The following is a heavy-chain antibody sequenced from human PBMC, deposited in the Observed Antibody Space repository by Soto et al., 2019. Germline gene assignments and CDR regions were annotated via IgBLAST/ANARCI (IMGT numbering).Heavy chain of an antibody. V-gene: IGHV1-8*01. J-gene: IGHJ5*02. Sequence: QVQLVQSGAEVKKSGASVKVSCKASGYTFTSYDINWVRQATGQGLEWMGWMNPNSGNTGYAQKFQGRVTMTRNTSISTXYMELXXXXXXXXAVYXCAXXXXAXGTGWFDPWGQGTLVTVSS. CDR3: AXXXXAXGTGWFDP. CDR2: MNPNSGNT. CDR1: GYTFTSYD. D-gene: IGHD1-1*01.